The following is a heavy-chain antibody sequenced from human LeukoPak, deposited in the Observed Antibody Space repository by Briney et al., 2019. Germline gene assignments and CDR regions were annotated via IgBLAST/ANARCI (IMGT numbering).Heavy chain of an antibody. CDR1: GFTFDDYG. CDR2: INWNGGST. CDR3: ARPYPFPPPNYYDSSGYYGIDY. J-gene: IGHJ4*02. Sequence: GGSLRLSCAASGFTFDDYGMSWVRQAPGKGLEWVSGINWNGGSTGYADSVKGRFTISRDNAKNSLYLQMNSLRAEDTALYHCARPYPFPPPNYYDSSGYYGIDYWGQGTLVTVSS. V-gene: IGHV3-20*01. D-gene: IGHD3-22*01.